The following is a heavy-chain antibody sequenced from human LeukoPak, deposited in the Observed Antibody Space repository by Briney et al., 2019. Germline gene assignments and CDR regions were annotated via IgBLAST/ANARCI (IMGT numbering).Heavy chain of an antibody. D-gene: IGHD3-10*01. V-gene: IGHV3-11*04. CDR2: ISSSGSTI. CDR3: ARDRRIPRGYFDY. J-gene: IGHJ4*02. CDR1: GFTFSDYY. Sequence: PGGSLRLSCAASGFTFSDYYMSWIRQAPGKGLEWVSYISSSGSTIYYADSVKGRFTISRDNAKNSLYLQMNSLRAEDTAMYYCARDRRIPRGYFDYWGQGTLVTVSS.